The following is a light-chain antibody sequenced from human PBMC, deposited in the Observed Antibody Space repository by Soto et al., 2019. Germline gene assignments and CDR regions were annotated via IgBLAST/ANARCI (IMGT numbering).Light chain of an antibody. Sequence: DIPMTQSPSTLSASVGDRVTITCRDSQSVSDSLAWYQQKPGKAPKLLIYEASTLKSGVPSRFSGSRSGTEYTLTISSLQPGDFAIYYCQQYNGYWTFGPGTKVEIK. CDR2: EAS. J-gene: IGKJ1*01. V-gene: IGKV1-5*03. CDR1: QSVSDS. CDR3: QQYNGYWT.